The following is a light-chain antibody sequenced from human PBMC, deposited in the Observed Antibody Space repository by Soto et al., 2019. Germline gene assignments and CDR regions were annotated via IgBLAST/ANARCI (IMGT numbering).Light chain of an antibody. J-gene: IGKJ1*01. CDR1: QSVSSN. CDR3: QQYNNWPPVSWT. Sequence: EIVMTQSPATLSVSPGERATLSCRASQSVSSNLAWYQQKPGQAPRLLIYGASTRATCIPARFSGSGSETEFTLNISSLQSEDFAVYYCQQYNNWPPVSWTFGQGTKVEIK. V-gene: IGKV3-15*01. CDR2: GAS.